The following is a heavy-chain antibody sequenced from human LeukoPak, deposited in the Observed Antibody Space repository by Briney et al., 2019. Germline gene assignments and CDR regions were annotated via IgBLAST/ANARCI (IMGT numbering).Heavy chain of an antibody. CDR3: ARAYSSSWYFNWFDP. Sequence: SETLSLTCTVSGGSISSSSYYWGWIRQPPGKGLEWIGTIYNSGSTYYNASLESRVTISVDTSKNQFSLKLSSVTAADTAVYYCARAYSSSWYFNWFDPWGQGTLVTVSS. V-gene: IGHV4-39*07. CDR2: IYNSGST. J-gene: IGHJ5*02. CDR1: GGSISSSSYY. D-gene: IGHD6-13*01.